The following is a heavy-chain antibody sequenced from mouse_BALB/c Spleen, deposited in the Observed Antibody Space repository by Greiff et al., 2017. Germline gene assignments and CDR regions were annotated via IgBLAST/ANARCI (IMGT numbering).Heavy chain of an antibody. V-gene: IGHV14-4*02. CDR3: TNYYGSSPDAMDY. D-gene: IGHD1-1*01. CDR2: IDPENGDT. CDR1: GFNIKDYY. Sequence: VQLQQSGAELVRSGASVKLSCTASGFNIKDYYMHWVKQRPEQGLEWIGWIDPENGDTEYAPKFQGKATMTADTSSNTAYLQLSSLTSEDTAVYYCTNYYGSSPDAMDYWGQGTSVTVSS. J-gene: IGHJ4*01.